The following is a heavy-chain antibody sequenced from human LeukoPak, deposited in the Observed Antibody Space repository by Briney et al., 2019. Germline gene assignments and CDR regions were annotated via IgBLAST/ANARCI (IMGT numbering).Heavy chain of an antibody. CDR3: ARRPRCDGDCYGMDV. CDR1: GGSISSYY. CDR2: IYYSGST. J-gene: IGHJ6*02. V-gene: IGHV4-59*08. Sequence: SETLSLTCTVSGGSISSYYWSWIRQPPGKGLEWIGYIYYSGSTNYNPSLKSRVTISVDTSKNQFSLKLSSVTAADTAVYYCARRPRCDGDCYGMDVWGQGTTVTVSS. D-gene: IGHD4-17*01.